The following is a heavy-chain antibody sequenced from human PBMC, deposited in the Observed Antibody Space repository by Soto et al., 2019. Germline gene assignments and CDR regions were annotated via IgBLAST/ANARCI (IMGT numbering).Heavy chain of an antibody. Sequence: QVQLVESGGGVVQPGRSLSLSCAASGFTFSTYGVHWVRQAPGKGLEWVAFISYDGSNEYYADSVKGRFTISRDNSKNTLYLQVNSLRIEDTAVYYCARDRSMVVVAPGYWGQGTLVTVSA. V-gene: IGHV3-30*04. CDR3: ARDRSMVVVAPGY. J-gene: IGHJ4*02. D-gene: IGHD3-22*01. CDR1: GFTFSTYG. CDR2: ISYDGSNE.